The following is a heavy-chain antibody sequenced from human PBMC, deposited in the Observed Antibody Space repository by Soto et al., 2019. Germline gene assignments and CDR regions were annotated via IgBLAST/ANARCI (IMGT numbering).Heavy chain of an antibody. J-gene: IGHJ4*02. CDR1: SGSISSSNW. V-gene: IGHV4-4*02. Sequence: PSETLSLTCAVSSGSISSSNWWSWVRQPPGKGLEWIGEIYHSGSTNYNPSLKSRVTISVDKSKNQFSLKLSSVTAADTAVYYSAIRGYCSGGSCYSRYGLVYWGQGTLVTVSS. CDR3: AIRGYCSGGSCYSRYGLVY. CDR2: IYHSGST. D-gene: IGHD2-15*01.